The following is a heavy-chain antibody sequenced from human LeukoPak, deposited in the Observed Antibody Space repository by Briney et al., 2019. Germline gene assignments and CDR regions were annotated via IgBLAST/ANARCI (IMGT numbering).Heavy chain of an antibody. CDR1: GGSFSGYY. CDR2: INHSGST. D-gene: IGHD2-2*01. Sequence: SETLSLTCVVYGGSFSGYYWSWIRQPPGKGLEWIGEINHSGSTNYNPSLKSRVTISVDTSKNQFSLKLSSVTAADTAVYYCARDRAYCSSTSCYRGDFDYWGQGTLVTVSS. CDR3: ARDRAYCSSTSCYRGDFDY. V-gene: IGHV4-34*01. J-gene: IGHJ4*02.